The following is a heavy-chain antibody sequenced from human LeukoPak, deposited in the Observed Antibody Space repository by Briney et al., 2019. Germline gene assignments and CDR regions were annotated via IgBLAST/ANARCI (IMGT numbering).Heavy chain of an antibody. J-gene: IGHJ4*02. Sequence: PGGSLRLSREASGFTFNAYWMHWIRQAPGKGLVWVSSINKDASATRYADSVKGRFTISRDNAENTLYVEMNSLRAEDTAVYYCTRAASAYNSDYYFDYWGQGTLVTVSS. V-gene: IGHV3-74*01. CDR3: TRAASAYNSDYYFDY. CDR1: GFTFNAYW. D-gene: IGHD1-1*01. CDR2: INKDASAT.